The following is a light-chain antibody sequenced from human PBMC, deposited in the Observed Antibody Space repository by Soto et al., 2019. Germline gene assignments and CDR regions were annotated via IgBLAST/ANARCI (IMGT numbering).Light chain of an antibody. V-gene: IGLV1-40*01. CDR1: SSNIGAGYD. Sequence: QAVLTQPPSVSGAPGQRVTISFTGSSSNIGAGYDVHWYQQLPGTAPKLLIYGNSNPPSGVPDRFSGSKSGTSASLAITGLQAEAAADYFCQSYDSSLSAHYVFGTGTKVTVL. CDR3: QSYDSSLSAHYV. CDR2: GNS. J-gene: IGLJ1*01.